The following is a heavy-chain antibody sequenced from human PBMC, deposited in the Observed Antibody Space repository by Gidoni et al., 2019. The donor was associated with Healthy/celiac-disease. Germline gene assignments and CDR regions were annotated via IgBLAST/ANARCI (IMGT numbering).Heavy chain of an antibody. CDR3: ARIRGIIAAAGNAGGWFDP. CDR1: GFSLSNARMG. J-gene: IGHJ5*02. Sequence: QVTLKESGPVLVKPTETLTLTCTVSGFSLSNARMGVSWIRQPPGKALEWLAHIFSNDEKSYSTSLKSRLTISKDTSKSQVVLTMTNMDPVDTATYYCARIRGIIAAAGNAGGWFDPWGQGTLVTVSS. V-gene: IGHV2-26*01. D-gene: IGHD6-13*01. CDR2: IFSNDEK.